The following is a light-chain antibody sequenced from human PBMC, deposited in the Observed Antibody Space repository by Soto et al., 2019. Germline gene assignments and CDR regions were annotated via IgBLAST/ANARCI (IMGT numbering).Light chain of an antibody. J-gene: IGKJ1*01. CDR3: QKGYSTPLT. CDR2: AAS. CDR1: QNIYTW. V-gene: IGKV1-39*01. Sequence: DIQMTHSPATLSASVLYIVTITFRASQNIYTWLAWYQQKPGKAPKLLIYAASSLQSGVPSRFSGSGSGTAFTLTISSLQPEDFATYYCQKGYSTPLTFGQGTKVDIK.